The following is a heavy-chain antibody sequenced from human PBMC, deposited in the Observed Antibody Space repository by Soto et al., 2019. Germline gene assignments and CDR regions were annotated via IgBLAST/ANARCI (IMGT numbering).Heavy chain of an antibody. CDR2: ISAYNGNT. J-gene: IGHJ6*02. D-gene: IGHD3-3*01. CDR3: ARDFYDFWSGRWGDYYYDGMAV. CDR1: GYTFTSYG. Sequence: ASVKVSCKASGYTFTSYGISWVRQAPGQGLEWMGWISAYNGNTNYAQKLQGRVTMTTDTSTSTAYMELRSLRSDDTAVYYCARDFYDFWSGRWGDYYYDGMAVWGQGTTVTVSS. V-gene: IGHV1-18*04.